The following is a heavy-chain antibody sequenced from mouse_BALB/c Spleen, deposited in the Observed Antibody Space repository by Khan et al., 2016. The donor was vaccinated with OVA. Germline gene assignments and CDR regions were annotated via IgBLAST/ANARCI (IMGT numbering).Heavy chain of an antibody. CDR1: GFTFSNYW. V-gene: IGHV6-6*02. Sequence: EVKLEESGGGLVQPGGSMKLSCVASGFTFSNYWMNWVRQSPEKGFEWVAEIRLKSNIYATHYAESVRGRITISRDDSRSSVYLQMNKLGAEDTGIYCCARGWDWYFDVWGAGTTVTVSS. D-gene: IGHD3-3*01. CDR3: ARGWDWYFDV. J-gene: IGHJ1*01. CDR2: IRLKSNIYAT.